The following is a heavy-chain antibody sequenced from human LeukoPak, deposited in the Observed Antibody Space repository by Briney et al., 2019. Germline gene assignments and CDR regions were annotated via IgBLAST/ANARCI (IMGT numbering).Heavy chain of an antibody. CDR1: GGSISSYY. J-gene: IGHJ4*02. D-gene: IGHD5-24*01. V-gene: IGHV4-59*01. CDR3: ARVETRVGYNYGYFDY. CDR2: IYYSGST. Sequence: SETLSLTCTVSGGSISSYYWSWIRQPPGKGLEWIGYIYYSGSTNYNPSLKSRVTISVDTSKNQFSLKLSSVTAADTAVYYCARVETRVGYNYGYFDYWGQGTLVTVSS.